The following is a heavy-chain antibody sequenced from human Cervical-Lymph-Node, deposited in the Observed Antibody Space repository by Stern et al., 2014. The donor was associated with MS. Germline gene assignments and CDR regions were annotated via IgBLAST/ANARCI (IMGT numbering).Heavy chain of an antibody. CDR1: GFTFSSYS. Sequence: LQLQESGGGLVQPGGSLRLSCAAYGFTFSSYSMNWVRQAPGKGLEWVSYISSSRSTIYYADFVKGRVTIARDNAKNLLYLQMNSLRDEDTAVYYCAREDELGGTAWGQGTLVTVSS. J-gene: IGHJ5*02. CDR3: AREDELGGTA. CDR2: ISSSRSTI. V-gene: IGHV3-48*02. D-gene: IGHD1-14*01.